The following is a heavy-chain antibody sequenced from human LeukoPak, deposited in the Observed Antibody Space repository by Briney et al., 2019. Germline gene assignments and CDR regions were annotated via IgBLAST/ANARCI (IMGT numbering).Heavy chain of an antibody. CDR1: GYTFTSYG. Sequence: ASVKVSCKASGYTFTSYGIRWVRQAPGQGLEWMGWISAYNGNTNYAQRLQGRVTMTTDTSTSTAYMELRSLRSDDTAVYYCAREGAYCSSTSWSLDPYYYYRDVWGKGTTVTVSS. D-gene: IGHD2-2*01. J-gene: IGHJ6*03. V-gene: IGHV1-18*01. CDR2: ISAYNGNT. CDR3: AREGAYCSSTSWSLDPYYYYRDV.